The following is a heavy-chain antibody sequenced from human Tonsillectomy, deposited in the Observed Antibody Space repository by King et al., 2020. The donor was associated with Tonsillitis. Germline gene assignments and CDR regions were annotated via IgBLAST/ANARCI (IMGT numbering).Heavy chain of an antibody. CDR3: ARDLYSSGLFDF. CDR1: GITVSSNY. J-gene: IGHJ4*02. D-gene: IGHD6-25*01. V-gene: IGHV3-53*01. Sequence: VQLVESGGGLIQPGGSLRLSCAASGITVSSNYMNWVRQAPGKGLEWVSVIYSGGSAYYADSVKGRFTISRDNSKNTLYLQMNSLRAEDTAVYYCARDLYSSGLFDFWGQGTLVTVSS. CDR2: IYSGGSA.